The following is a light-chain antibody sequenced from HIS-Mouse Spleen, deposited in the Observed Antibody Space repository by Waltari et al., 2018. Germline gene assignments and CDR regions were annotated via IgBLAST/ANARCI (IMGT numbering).Light chain of an antibody. CDR3: CSYAGSSTWV. CDR1: SSDVGSYNL. V-gene: IGLV2-23*01. Sequence: QSALTQPASVSGSPGQSITISCTGTSSDVGSYNLVSWYQQHPGQAPNLMIYEGSKRPSGFSNRCSGSKSGNTASLTISGLQAEDEADYYCCSYAGSSTWVFGGGTKLTVL. J-gene: IGLJ3*02. CDR2: EGS.